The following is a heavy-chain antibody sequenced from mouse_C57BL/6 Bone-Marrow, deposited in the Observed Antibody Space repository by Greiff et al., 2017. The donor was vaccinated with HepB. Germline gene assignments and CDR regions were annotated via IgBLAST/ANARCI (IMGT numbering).Heavy chain of an antibody. D-gene: IGHD2-4*01. J-gene: IGHJ3*01. CDR1: GYTFTSYW. V-gene: IGHV1-53*01. Sequence: QVQLQQPGTELVKPGASVKLSCKASGYTFTSYWMHWVKQRPGQGLEWIGNINPSHGGTNYNKKFKSKATLTVDKSSSTADMQLSSLTSEDSAVEDCSSPHYDGFAYWGQGTLVTVSA. CDR2: INPSHGGT. CDR3: SSPHYDGFAY.